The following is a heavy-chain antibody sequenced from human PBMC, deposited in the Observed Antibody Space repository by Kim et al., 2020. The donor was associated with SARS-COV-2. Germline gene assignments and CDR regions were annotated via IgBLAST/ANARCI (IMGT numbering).Heavy chain of an antibody. V-gene: IGHV3-30*04. J-gene: IGHJ4*02. CDR2: ILYDGTNK. CDR3: ARDVGDYADEYFDY. CDR1: GFTFSNHA. Sequence: GGSLRLSCTASGFTFSNHAMHWVRQAPGKGPEWVAVILYDGTNKYYVDSVKGRFTISRDNSKNTVYLQMNFLRGEDTAIYYCARDVGDYADEYFDYWGQGPLVTVSS. D-gene: IGHD4-17*01.